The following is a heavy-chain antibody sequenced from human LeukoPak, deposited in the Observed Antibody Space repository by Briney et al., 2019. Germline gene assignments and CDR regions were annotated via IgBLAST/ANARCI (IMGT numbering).Heavy chain of an antibody. CDR3: ARVLRYCSGGNCYSGGLGYMDV. D-gene: IGHD2-15*01. CDR2: ISRSGSTK. Sequence: GGSLRLSCAASGFTFSDYNMRWIRQAPGKGLEWVSSISRSGSTKYYADSVKGRFTISRDIAKNSLFLQMNSLRAEDTAVYYCARVLRYCSGGNCYSGGLGYMDVWGKGTTVTISS. J-gene: IGHJ6*03. CDR1: GFTFSDYN. V-gene: IGHV3-11*01.